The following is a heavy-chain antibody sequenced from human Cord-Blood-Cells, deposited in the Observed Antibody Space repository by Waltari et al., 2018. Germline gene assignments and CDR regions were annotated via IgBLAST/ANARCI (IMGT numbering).Heavy chain of an antibody. D-gene: IGHD3-10*01. V-gene: IGHV3-23*01. CDR1: GFTFSSYA. Sequence: EVQLLESGGGLVQPGGSLRLSCAASGFTFSSYAMSWVRQAPGKGLEWVSASSGSGGSTYYAGSVKGRFTIARDNSKNTLYLQMNSLRAEDTAVYYCAKGAYRGSYYKVDYWGQGTLVTVSS. J-gene: IGHJ4*02. CDR2: SSGSGGST. CDR3: AKGAYRGSYYKVDY.